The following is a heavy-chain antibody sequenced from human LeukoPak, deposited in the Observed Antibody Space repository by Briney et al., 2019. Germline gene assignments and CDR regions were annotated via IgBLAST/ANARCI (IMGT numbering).Heavy chain of an antibody. CDR1: GDSVSSGGYF. CDR3: ARVGDYKGVY. V-gene: IGHV4-61*08. Sequence: SETLSLTCTVSGDSVSSGGYFWSWIRQPPGKRLEWIGCIYSSGTINYNPSLKSRVTISADTSKNQFSLKLSSVTAADTAVYYCARVGDYKGVYWGQGILVSVSS. J-gene: IGHJ4*02. CDR2: IYSSGTI. D-gene: IGHD3-9*01.